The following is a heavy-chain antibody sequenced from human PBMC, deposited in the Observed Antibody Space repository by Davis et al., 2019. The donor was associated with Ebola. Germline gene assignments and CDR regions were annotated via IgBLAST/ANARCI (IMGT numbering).Heavy chain of an antibody. V-gene: IGHV4-59*01. CDR2: IYYSGST. CDR3: ARDPFAGGWFDP. J-gene: IGHJ5*02. Sequence: PSETLSLTCTVSGGSISSYYWSWIRQPPGKGLEWIGYIYYSGSTNYNPSLKSRVTISVDTSKNQFSLKLSSVTAADTAVYYCARDPFAGGWFDPWGQGTLVTVSS. CDR1: GGSISSYY. D-gene: IGHD3-10*01.